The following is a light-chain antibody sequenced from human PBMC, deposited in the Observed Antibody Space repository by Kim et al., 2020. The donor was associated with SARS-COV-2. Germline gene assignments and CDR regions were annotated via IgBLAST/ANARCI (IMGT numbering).Light chain of an antibody. CDR3: QQYGNSPRALI. V-gene: IGKV3-20*01. J-gene: IGKJ4*01. Sequence: EIVLTQSPGTLSLSPGERATLSCRASQSVSSSYLAWYQHKPGQAPGLLIYGASSRATGIPDRFSGSGSGTDFTLTISRLEPEDFAVYYCQQYGNSPRALIFGGGTKVDIK. CDR1: QSVSSSY. CDR2: GAS.